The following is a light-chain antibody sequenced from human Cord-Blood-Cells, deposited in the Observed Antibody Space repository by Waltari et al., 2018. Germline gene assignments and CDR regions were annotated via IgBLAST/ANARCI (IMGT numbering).Light chain of an antibody. CDR2: DAS. CDR1: QDISNY. CDR3: QQYDNLPPLT. Sequence: DIQMTQSPSSLSASVGDRVTITCQARQDISNYLNWYQQKPGKAPKLLIYDASNLETGVPSRFSGSGSGTDFTVTISSLQPEDIATYYCQQYDNLPPLTFGGGTKVEIK. V-gene: IGKV1-33*01. J-gene: IGKJ4*01.